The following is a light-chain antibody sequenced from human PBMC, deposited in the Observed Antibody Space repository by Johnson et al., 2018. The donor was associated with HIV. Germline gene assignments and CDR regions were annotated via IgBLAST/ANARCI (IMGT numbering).Light chain of an antibody. CDR1: SSNIGNNY. J-gene: IGLJ1*01. V-gene: IGLV1-51*02. CDR3: GTWDSSLSAGGVV. CDR2: ENN. Sequence: QSVLTQPPSVSAAPGQKVTISCSGSSSNIGNNYVSWYQQLPGTAPKLLIYENNKRPSGIPDRFSGSKSGTSATLGITGLQTGDEADYYCGTWDSSLSAGGVVFGTGTKVTV.